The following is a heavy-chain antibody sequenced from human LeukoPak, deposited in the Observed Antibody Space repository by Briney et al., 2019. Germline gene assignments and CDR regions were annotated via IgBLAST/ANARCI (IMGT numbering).Heavy chain of an antibody. CDR3: ANSDGVYPSRIGGATTGGGY. CDR2: INPNSGGT. J-gene: IGHJ4*02. Sequence: GASVKVSCKASGYTFTAYYIHWVRQAPGQGLEWMGWINPNSGGTNYAQKFQGRVTMTRDTSISTAYMELSRLGSDDTAVYYCANSDGVYPSRIGGATTGGGYWGQRTQVTVSS. CDR1: GYTFTAYY. V-gene: IGHV1-2*02. D-gene: IGHD1-26*01.